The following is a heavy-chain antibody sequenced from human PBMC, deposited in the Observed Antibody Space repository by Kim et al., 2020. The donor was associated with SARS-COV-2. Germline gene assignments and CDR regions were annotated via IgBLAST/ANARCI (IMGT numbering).Heavy chain of an antibody. CDR2: ISSSSSYI. V-gene: IGHV3-21*01. CDR1: GFTFSSYS. Sequence: GGSLRLSCAASGFTFSSYSMNWVRQAPGKGLEWVSSISSSSSYIYYADSVKGRFTISRDNAKNSLYLQMNSLRAEDTAVYYCARDSPRGYYYYGMDVWGQGTTVTVSS. CDR3: ARDSPRGYYYYGMDV. J-gene: IGHJ6*02. D-gene: IGHD6-19*01.